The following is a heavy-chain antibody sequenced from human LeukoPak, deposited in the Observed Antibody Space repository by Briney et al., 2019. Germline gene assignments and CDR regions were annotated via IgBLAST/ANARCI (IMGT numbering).Heavy chain of an antibody. V-gene: IGHV5-51*01. Sequence: GESLKISCKGSGYSFTNWIGWVRQMPGKGLEWTGIIHSADSNTKYSPSFQGQVTISADKSISTAYLQWSGLEASDTAMYYCAGARHGDYRWDYWGQGTLVTVSS. CDR1: GYSFTNW. CDR3: AGARHGDYRWDY. D-gene: IGHD4-17*01. CDR2: IHSADSNT. J-gene: IGHJ4*02.